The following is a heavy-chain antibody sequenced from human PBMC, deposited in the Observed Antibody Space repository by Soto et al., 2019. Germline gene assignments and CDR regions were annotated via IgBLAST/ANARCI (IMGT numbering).Heavy chain of an antibody. Sequence: SETLSLTCTVSGGSISSGGYYWSWIRQHPGKGLEWIGYIYYSGSTYYNPSLKSRVTISVDTSKNQFSLKLSSVTAADTAVYYCAVAGTDYYYYYGMDVWGQGTTVTVSS. CDR1: GGSISSGGYY. V-gene: IGHV4-31*03. J-gene: IGHJ6*02. CDR2: IYYSGST. CDR3: AVAGTDYYYYYGMDV. D-gene: IGHD6-19*01.